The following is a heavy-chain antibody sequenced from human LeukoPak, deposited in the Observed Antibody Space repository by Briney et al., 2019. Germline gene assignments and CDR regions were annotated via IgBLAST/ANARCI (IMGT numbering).Heavy chain of an antibody. CDR3: ARDGRDGDPRVSDS. D-gene: IGHD4-17*01. CDR1: GDSISSSSYY. Sequence: PSETLSLTCTVSGDSISSSSYYWGWIRQPPGKGLEWIGNIYYSGSTYYNPSLKSRVTMSVDTSKNQFSLNLNSVTAADTAVYYCARDGRDGDPRVSDSWGQGTLVTVSS. J-gene: IGHJ4*02. CDR2: IYYSGST. V-gene: IGHV4-39*07.